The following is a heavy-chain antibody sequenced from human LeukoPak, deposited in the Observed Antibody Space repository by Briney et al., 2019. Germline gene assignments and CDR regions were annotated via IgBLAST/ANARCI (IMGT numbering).Heavy chain of an antibody. Sequence: GGSLRLSCTTSGFTFGDYAMTWVRQAPGKGLEWVSVIYSGGSTYYADSVKGRFTISRDNSKNTLYLQMNSLRAEDTAVYYCARDIAAAGFFDYWGQGTLVTVSS. CDR2: IYSGGST. CDR3: ARDIAAAGFFDY. CDR1: GFTFGDYA. J-gene: IGHJ4*02. D-gene: IGHD6-13*01. V-gene: IGHV3-53*01.